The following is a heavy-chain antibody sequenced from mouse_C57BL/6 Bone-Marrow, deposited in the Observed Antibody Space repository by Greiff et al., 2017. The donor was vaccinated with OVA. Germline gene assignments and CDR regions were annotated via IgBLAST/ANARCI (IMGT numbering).Heavy chain of an antibody. D-gene: IGHD1-1*01. Sequence: EVQLQQSGAELVKPGASVKLSCTASGFNIKDYYMHWVKQRTVQGLEWIGRIDPEDGETTYAPKFQGKATITAATSSNTAYLQLSSLTSEDTAVYYCARGSVATDYDYGGQGTTLTVYS. CDR3: ARGSVATDYDY. J-gene: IGHJ2*01. CDR1: GFNIKDYY. CDR2: IDPEDGET. V-gene: IGHV14-2*01.